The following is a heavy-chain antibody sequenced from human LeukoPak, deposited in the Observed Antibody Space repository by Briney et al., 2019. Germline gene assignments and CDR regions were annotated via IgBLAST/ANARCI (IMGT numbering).Heavy chain of an antibody. J-gene: IGHJ4*02. CDR3: VKDFGRIRGTPDS. D-gene: IGHD1-26*01. V-gene: IGHV3-64D*06. CDR1: GFVFTIYT. Sequence: PTGGSLRLSCSASGFVFTIYTMYWVRQAPGKGPECVSTISGSGNGFSIYYADSVKGRFTISRDDSKSILYLQMNGLRSEDTAVYYCVKDFGRIRGTPDSWGQGTLVTVSS. CDR2: ISGSGNGFSI.